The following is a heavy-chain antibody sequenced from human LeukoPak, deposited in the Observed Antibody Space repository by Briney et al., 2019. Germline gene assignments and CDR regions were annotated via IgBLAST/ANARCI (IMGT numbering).Heavy chain of an antibody. CDR2: ISSSSTYI. CDR1: GGSISSSS. CDR3: ARDINLVKVVLDAFDL. V-gene: IGHV3-21*01. D-gene: IGHD2/OR15-2a*01. J-gene: IGHJ3*01. Sequence: ETLSLTCTVSGGSISSSSYYWGWIRQPPGKGLEWVSSISSSSTYIYFADSVKGRFTVSRDNARNSVYLQMNSLRAEDTAVYYCARDINLVKVVLDAFDLWGQGTMVIVSS.